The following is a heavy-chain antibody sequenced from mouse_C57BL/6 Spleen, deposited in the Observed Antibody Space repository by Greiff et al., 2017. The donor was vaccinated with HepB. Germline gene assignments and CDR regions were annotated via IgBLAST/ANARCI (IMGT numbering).Heavy chain of an antibody. CDR2: ISDGGSYT. CDR3: ARVGTEAWFAY. D-gene: IGHD4-1*01. CDR1: GFTFSSYA. Sequence: EVQLVESGGGLVKPGGSLKLSCAASGFTFSSYAMSWVRQTPEKRLEWVATISDGGSYTYYPDNVKGRFTISRDNAKNNLYLQMSHLKSEDTAMYYCARVGTEAWFAYWGQGTLVTVSA. V-gene: IGHV5-4*01. J-gene: IGHJ3*01.